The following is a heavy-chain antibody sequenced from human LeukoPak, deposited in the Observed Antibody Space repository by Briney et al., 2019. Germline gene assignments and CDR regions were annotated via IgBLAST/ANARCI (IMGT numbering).Heavy chain of an antibody. J-gene: IGHJ4*02. CDR2: ISAYNGNT. Sequence: GASVKVSCKASGYTFTSYGISWVRQAPGQGLEWMGWISAYNGNTNYAQKLQGRVTMTTDTSTSTAYMELRSLRSDDTAVYYCARAHPYCSSTSCYVFDYWGQGTLVTVSS. CDR1: GYTFTSYG. D-gene: IGHD2-2*01. V-gene: IGHV1-18*01. CDR3: ARAHPYCSSTSCYVFDY.